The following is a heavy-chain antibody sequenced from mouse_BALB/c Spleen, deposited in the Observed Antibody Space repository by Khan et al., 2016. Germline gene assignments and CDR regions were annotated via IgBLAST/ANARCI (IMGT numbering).Heavy chain of an antibody. Sequence: EVKLHESGPGLVKPSQSLSLTCTVTGYSITSDYAWNWIRQFPGNKLEWMGYISYSGSTSYNPSLKSRISITRDTSKNQFFLQLNSVTTEDTATYYCAGGGTYYYAMDYWGQGTSVTVSS. CDR3: AGGGTYYYAMDY. J-gene: IGHJ4*01. CDR2: ISYSGST. CDR1: GYSITSDYA. V-gene: IGHV3-2*02.